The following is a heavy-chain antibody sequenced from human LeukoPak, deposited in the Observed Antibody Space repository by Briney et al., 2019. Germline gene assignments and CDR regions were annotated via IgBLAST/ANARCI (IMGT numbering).Heavy chain of an antibody. CDR2: ISTSSSYT. CDR3: ARVQWETSPGGYYYYMDV. J-gene: IGHJ6*03. D-gene: IGHD4-23*01. CDR1: GFTFSSYS. V-gene: IGHV3-21*01. Sequence: SGGSLRLSCAVSGFTFSSYSMNWVRQAPGKGLEWVSFISTSSSYTYYADSVKGRFTISRDNAKNSLYLQMNSLRAEDTAVYYCARVQWETSPGGYYYYMDVWGKGTTVTVSS.